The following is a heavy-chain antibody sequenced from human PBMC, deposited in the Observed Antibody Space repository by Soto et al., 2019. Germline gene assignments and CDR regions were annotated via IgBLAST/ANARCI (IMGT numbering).Heavy chain of an antibody. J-gene: IGHJ4*02. V-gene: IGHV1-69*12. Sequence: QVQLVQSGAEVKKPGSSVKVSCQASGGTFSSYAISWVRQAPGQGLEWMGGIIPIFGTANYAQKFQGRVTITADESTSTAYMELSSLRSEDTAVYYCVRSFPGGYSYSSGDYWGQGTLVTVSS. CDR2: IIPIFGTA. CDR3: VRSFPGGYSYSSGDY. D-gene: IGHD5-18*01. CDR1: GGTFSSYA.